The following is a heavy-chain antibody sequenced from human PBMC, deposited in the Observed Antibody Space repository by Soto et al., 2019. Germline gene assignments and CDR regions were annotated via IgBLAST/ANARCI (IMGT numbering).Heavy chain of an antibody. CDR2: MNPNSGNT. CDR1: GYTFTSYD. D-gene: IGHD4-4*01. CDR3: ARGTTVTTRYYYYYMDV. J-gene: IGHJ6*03. Sequence: QVQLVQSGAEVKKPGASVKVSCKASGYTFTSYDINWVRQATGQGLEWMGWMNPNSGNTGYAQKFQGRDTMTRNTSISTAYMELSSLRSEDTAVYYCARGTTVTTRYYYYYMDVWGKGTTVTVSS. V-gene: IGHV1-8*01.